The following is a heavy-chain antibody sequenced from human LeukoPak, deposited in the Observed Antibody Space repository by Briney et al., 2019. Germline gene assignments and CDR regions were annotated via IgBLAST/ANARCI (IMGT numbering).Heavy chain of an antibody. Sequence: SETLSLTCTVSGGSISSYYWSWIRQPPGKGLEWIGYIYYSGSTNYNPSLKSRVTISVDTSKNQFSLKLSSVTAADTAVYYCARQDTHPYYGVDVWGQGTTVTVSS. CDR2: IYYSGST. V-gene: IGHV4-59*08. CDR1: GGSISSYY. CDR3: ARQDTHPYYGVDV. J-gene: IGHJ6*02.